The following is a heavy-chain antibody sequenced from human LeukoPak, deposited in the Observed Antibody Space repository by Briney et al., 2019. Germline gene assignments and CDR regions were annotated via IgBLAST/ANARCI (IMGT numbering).Heavy chain of an antibody. V-gene: IGHV4-30-4*02. CDR1: GGSLSSGDYY. CDR2: IYYSGST. CDR3: ARVHTIFGVVIIQNAFDI. Sequence: SETPSLTCTVSGGSLSSGDYYWSWIRQPPGKGLEWIGYIYYSGSTYYNPSLKSRVTISVDTSKNQFSLKLSSVTAADTAVYYCARVHTIFGVVIIQNAFDIWGQGTMVTVSS. D-gene: IGHD3-3*01. J-gene: IGHJ3*02.